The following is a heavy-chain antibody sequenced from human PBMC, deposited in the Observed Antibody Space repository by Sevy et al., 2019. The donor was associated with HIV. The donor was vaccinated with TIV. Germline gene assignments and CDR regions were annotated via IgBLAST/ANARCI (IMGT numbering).Heavy chain of an antibody. J-gene: IGHJ6*02. V-gene: IGHV3-73*01. D-gene: IGHD2-2*01. CDR3: TRTRGVPAAMNYYYGMDV. Sequence: GGSLRLSCAASGFTFSGSAMHWVRQASGKGLEWVGRIRSKANSYATAYAASVKGRFTISRDDSKNTAYLQMNSLKTEDTDVYYCTRTRGVPAAMNYYYGMDVWGQGTTVTVSS. CDR1: GFTFSGSA. CDR2: IRSKANSYAT.